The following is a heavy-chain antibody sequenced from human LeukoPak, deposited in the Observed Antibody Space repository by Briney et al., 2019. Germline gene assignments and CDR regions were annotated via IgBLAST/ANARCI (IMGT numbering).Heavy chain of an antibody. CDR3: LGLRLLPYDY. D-gene: IGHD3-16*01. V-gene: IGHV3-23*01. CDR1: GFSFSRYA. CDR2: ISGSGGST. Sequence: GGSLRLSCAASGFSFSRYAMSWVRQAPGKGLEWVSVISGSGGSTYNADSVKGRFTTSRDNSRNILYLQMNSLRPEDTAVYYCLGLRLLPYDYWGQGTLVTVSS. J-gene: IGHJ4*02.